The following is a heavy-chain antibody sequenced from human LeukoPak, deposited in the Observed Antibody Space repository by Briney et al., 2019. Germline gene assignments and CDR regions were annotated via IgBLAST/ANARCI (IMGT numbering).Heavy chain of an antibody. CDR1: GFTFDDYG. J-gene: IGHJ4*02. CDR2: INWNGGST. Sequence: GGSLRLSCAASGFTFDDYGMSWVRHIPGKGLEWVSGINWNGGSTVHADSVKGRFTISRDNAKNSLYLEMNSLRAEDTALYHCARGRRNCSSTSCYTSYYFDHWGQGTLVTVSS. CDR3: ARGRRNCSSTSCYTSYYFDH. D-gene: IGHD2-2*02. V-gene: IGHV3-20*01.